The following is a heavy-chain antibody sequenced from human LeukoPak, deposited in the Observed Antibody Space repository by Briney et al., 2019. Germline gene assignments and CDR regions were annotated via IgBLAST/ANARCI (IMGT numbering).Heavy chain of an antibody. V-gene: IGHV4-39*02. CDR3: AREKTGTHWYFDL. CDR1: GVSISSSSYY. D-gene: IGHD1-7*01. Sequence: SETLSLTCTVSGVSISSSSYYWGWIRQPPGKGLEWIGSIYYSGSTYYYPSLKSRITISVDTFKNQYSLKLSSVTAADTAVYYCAREKTGTHWYFDLWGRGTLVTVSS. J-gene: IGHJ2*01. CDR2: IYYSGST.